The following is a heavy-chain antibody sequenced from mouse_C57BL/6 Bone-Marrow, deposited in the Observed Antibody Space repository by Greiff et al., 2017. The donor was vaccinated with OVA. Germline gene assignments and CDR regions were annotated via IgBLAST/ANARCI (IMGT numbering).Heavy chain of an antibody. J-gene: IGHJ1*03. V-gene: IGHV5-16*01. CDR1: GFTFSDYY. CDR2: INYDGSST. D-gene: IGHD4-1*01. CDR3: ARVLTGTSYWYFDV. Sequence: EVQLQESEGGLVQPGSSMKLSCTASGFTFSDYYMAWVRQVPEKGLEWVANINYDGSSTYYLDSLKSRFIISRDNAKNILYLQMSSLKSEDTATYYCARVLTGTSYWYFDVWGTGTTVTVSS.